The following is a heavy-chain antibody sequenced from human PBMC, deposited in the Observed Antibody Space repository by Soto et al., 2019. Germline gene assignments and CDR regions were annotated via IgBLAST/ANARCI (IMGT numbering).Heavy chain of an antibody. CDR3: AREWATRRGAFDI. V-gene: IGHV4-30-2*01. D-gene: IGHD1-26*01. J-gene: IGHJ3*02. Sequence: QLQLQESGSGLVKTSQTLSLTCAVSGGSISGDAYSWGWIRQPPGKGLDWIGYISYVGYMYVNPPFWGRVSMSEDNSKYQIALRLDSLTAADTAIYFCAREWATRRGAFDIWGRGTMVTVSS. CDR2: ISYVGYM. CDR1: GGSISGDAYS.